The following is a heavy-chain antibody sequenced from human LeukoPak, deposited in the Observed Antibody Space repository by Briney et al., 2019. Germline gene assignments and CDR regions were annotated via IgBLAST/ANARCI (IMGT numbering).Heavy chain of an antibody. V-gene: IGHV3-23*01. CDR1: GFTFSSYA. D-gene: IGHD2-2*01. CDR3: AKKVPAAAFDI. Sequence: SGGSLRLSCAASGFTFSSYAMSSVRQAPGKGLEWVSTIGSRGVSTNYADSVKGRFTISRDSSKNTLYLQMNSLRAEDTAVYYCAKKVPAAAFDIWGQGTMGTVSS. J-gene: IGHJ3*02. CDR2: IGSRGVST.